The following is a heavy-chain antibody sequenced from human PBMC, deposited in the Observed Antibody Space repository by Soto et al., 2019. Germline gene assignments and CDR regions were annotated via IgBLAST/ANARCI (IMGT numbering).Heavy chain of an antibody. Sequence: AGYAGTPRRCCKRVCRLLPGKGLEWIGEINHSGSTNYNPSLKSRVTISVDTSKNQFSLKLSSVTAADTAVYYCASPADYWDYAFEICGQGTM. CDR2: INHSGST. CDR3: ASPADYWDYAFEI. CDR1: AGTPRRCC. J-gene: IGHJ3*02. V-gene: IGHV4-34*01. D-gene: IGHD3-9*01.